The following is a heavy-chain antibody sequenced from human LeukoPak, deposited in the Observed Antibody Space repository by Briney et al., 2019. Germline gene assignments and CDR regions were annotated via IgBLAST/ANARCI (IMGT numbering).Heavy chain of an antibody. CDR3: ARGLPLPAASDFDY. Sequence: SETLSLTCAVYGGSFSGYYWSWIRQPPGKGLEWIGEINHSGSTNYNPSLKSRVTISVDTSKNQFSLELSSVTAADTAVYYCARGLPLPAASDFDYWGQGTLVTVSS. V-gene: IGHV4-34*01. CDR2: INHSGST. D-gene: IGHD2-2*01. J-gene: IGHJ4*02. CDR1: GGSFSGYY.